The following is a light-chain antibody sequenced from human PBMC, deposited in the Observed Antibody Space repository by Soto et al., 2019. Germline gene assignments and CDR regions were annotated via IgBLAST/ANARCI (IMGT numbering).Light chain of an antibody. CDR2: KAF. Sequence: DIQMTQSPSSLCASVGDRVTITSLSSQRISSWLSWYQQKPGKAPKLLIYKAFSLESGVPSRFSGSGSGTDFTFTISSLRPEDIATYYCQQYLNVPLTFGQGTRLEI. CDR3: QQYLNVPLT. V-gene: IGKV1-5*03. J-gene: IGKJ5*01. CDR1: QRISSW.